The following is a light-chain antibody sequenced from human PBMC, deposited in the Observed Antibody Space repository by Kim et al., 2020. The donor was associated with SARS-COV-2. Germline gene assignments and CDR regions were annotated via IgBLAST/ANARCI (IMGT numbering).Light chain of an antibody. J-gene: IGLJ2*01. CDR2: DVS. CDR1: SSDVGGYNY. Sequence: QSALTQPASVSGSPGQSITISCTGTSSDVGGYNYVSWYQQHPGKAPKLMIYDVSNRPSGVSNRFSGSKSGNTASLTISGLQAEDEADYYCSSYTSSSLPRVVFGGGTQLTVL. V-gene: IGLV2-14*03. CDR3: SSYTSSSLPRVV.